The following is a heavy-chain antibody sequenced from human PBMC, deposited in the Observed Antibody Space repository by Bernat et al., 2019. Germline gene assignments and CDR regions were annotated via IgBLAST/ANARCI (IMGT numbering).Heavy chain of an antibody. V-gene: IGHV5-51*01. CDR3: ARLRYCSSTSGYYEGAFGI. D-gene: IGHD2-2*01. Sequence: EVQLVQSGAEVKKPGESLKISCTGSGYSFTSYWIGWVRQMPGNGLEWMGIIYPGASDTRYSPSFQGQVTISADKSISTAYLQWSSLKASDTAMYYCARLRYCSSTSGYYEGAFGIWGQGTRVTVSS. J-gene: IGHJ3*02. CDR1: GYSFTSYW. CDR2: IYPGASDT.